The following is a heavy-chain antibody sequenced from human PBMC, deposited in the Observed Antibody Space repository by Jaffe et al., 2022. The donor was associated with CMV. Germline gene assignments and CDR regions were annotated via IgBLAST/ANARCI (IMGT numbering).Heavy chain of an antibody. D-gene: IGHD6-6*01. CDR3: ARVIAARPNYGMDV. Sequence: EVQLVESGGGLVQPGGSLRLSCAASGFTFSSYDMHWVRQATGKGLEWVSAIGTAGDTYYPGSVKGRFTISRENAKNSLYLQMNSLRAGDTAVYYCARVIAARPNYGMDVWGQGTTVTVSS. J-gene: IGHJ6*02. V-gene: IGHV3-13*01. CDR2: IGTAGDT. CDR1: GFTFSSYD.